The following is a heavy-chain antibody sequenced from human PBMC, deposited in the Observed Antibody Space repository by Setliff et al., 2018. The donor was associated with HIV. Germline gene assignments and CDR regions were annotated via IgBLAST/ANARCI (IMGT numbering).Heavy chain of an antibody. V-gene: IGHV1-69*10. CDR2: IIPMSGVP. D-gene: IGHD6-19*01. J-gene: IGHJ6*03. Sequence: SVKVSCKASGGNFRSYGISWVRQAPGQGLEWMGGIIPMSGVPKYAQKFQGRVTITADKSTSTAYMELSSLGSEDTAVYYCARNPEMAALNYFYYYMDVWGKGTTVTVSS. CDR1: GGNFRSYG. CDR3: ARNPEMAALNYFYYYMDV.